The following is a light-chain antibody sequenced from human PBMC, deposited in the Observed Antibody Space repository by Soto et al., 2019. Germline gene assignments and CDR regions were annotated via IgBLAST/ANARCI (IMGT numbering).Light chain of an antibody. Sequence: EIVMTQSPATLSVSPGERATLSCRASHSVSTNLAWYQQKPGQAPRLLIYGASTRATGIPARFSGSGSGTEFTLTINSLQSADVAVYYCQQYNDWPLTFGGGTKVEIK. V-gene: IGKV3-15*01. CDR1: HSVSTN. J-gene: IGKJ4*01. CDR3: QQYNDWPLT. CDR2: GAS.